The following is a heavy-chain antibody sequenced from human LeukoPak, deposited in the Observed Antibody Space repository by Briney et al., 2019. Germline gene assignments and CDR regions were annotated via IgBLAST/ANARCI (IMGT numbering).Heavy chain of an antibody. CDR3: ARSVIALVGAPQPGFDY. Sequence: SETLSLTCTVSGVSINGYYWTWIRQSPGKGLEWIGYVYYSGSSNYNPSLKSRITISADTSKNQFSLKLTSVTAADTAVYYCARSVIALVGAPQPGFDYWGQGTLVTVSS. V-gene: IGHV4-59*01. D-gene: IGHD1-26*01. CDR1: GVSINGYY. CDR2: VYYSGSS. J-gene: IGHJ4*02.